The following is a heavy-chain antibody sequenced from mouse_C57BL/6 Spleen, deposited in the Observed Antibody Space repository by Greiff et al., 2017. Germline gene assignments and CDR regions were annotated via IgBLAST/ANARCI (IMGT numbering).Heavy chain of an antibody. CDR3: ARGRDYDHDMDY. D-gene: IGHD1-1*01. CDR1: GYTFTDYW. Sequence: QVQLQQSGAELVRPGTSVKMSCKASGYTFTDYWIGWAKQRPGHGLEWIGDIYPGGGYTNYNEKFKGKATLTADKSSSTAYMQFSSLTSEDSAIYYCARGRDYDHDMDYWGQGTTVTVSS. V-gene: IGHV1-63*01. CDR2: IYPGGGYT. J-gene: IGHJ4*01.